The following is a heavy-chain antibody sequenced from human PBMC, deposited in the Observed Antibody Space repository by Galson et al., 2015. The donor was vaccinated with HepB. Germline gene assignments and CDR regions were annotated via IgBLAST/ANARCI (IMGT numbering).Heavy chain of an antibody. CDR1: GYTFTGCY. V-gene: IGHV1-2*06. Sequence: AVKVSGKASGYTFTGCYLHCVRQAPGQGLESMGRNNPDSGGTNYAQKFQGTVTMTRDTSISTAYMERRRLKSDDAAVYFCAREYPSVDYSGGSLVGRGPGYFDYWGQGPLVAVSS. D-gene: IGHD6-19*01. J-gene: IGHJ4*02. CDR3: AREYPSVDYSGGSLVGRGPGYFDY. CDR2: NNPDSGGT.